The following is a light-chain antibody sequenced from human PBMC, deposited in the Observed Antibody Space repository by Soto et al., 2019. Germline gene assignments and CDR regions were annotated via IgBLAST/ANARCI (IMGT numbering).Light chain of an antibody. J-gene: IGKJ1*01. Sequence: DIQMTQSPSTLSASVGDRVTITCRASQSIGRFLAWYQHQPGQAPKLLIYDASTLESGVPSRFSGTGSGTDFTFSITSLQPEDFGTYYCQQCYMGWTFGPGTKVDIK. CDR2: DAS. CDR1: QSIGRF. CDR3: QQCYMGWT. V-gene: IGKV1-5*01.